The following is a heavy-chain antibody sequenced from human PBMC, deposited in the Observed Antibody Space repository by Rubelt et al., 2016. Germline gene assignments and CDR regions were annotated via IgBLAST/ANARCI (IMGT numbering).Heavy chain of an antibody. CDR1: GFTFSSYW. CDR3: ARATVVANDALDI. CDR2: ISSRGSAI. V-gene: IGHV3-48*04. Sequence: GGGVVQPGRSLRLSCAASGFTFSSYWMHWVRQAPGKGLVWVSHISSRGSAIYYADSVKGRFTISRDNAKTSLYLQMNSLRAEDTAVYYCARATVVANDALDIWGQGTMVTVST. D-gene: IGHD4-23*01. J-gene: IGHJ3*02.